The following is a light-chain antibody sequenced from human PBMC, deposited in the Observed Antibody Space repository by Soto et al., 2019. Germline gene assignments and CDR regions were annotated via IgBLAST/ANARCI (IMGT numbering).Light chain of an antibody. V-gene: IGKV3-20*01. J-gene: IGKJ2*01. Sequence: EIVLTQSPGTLSLSPGERATLSCRASPSISSTYLAWYQQKSGQAPRLLLYGASNRATGIPDRFSGSVSGTDFTLTISRLEPEDSAVYYCQQYGSSPLTFGQGTKLEIK. CDR3: QQYGSSPLT. CDR2: GAS. CDR1: PSISSTY.